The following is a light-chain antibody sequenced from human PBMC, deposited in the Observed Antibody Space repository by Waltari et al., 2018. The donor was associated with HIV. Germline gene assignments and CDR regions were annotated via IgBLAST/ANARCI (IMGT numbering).Light chain of an antibody. Sequence: AVTQPASVSGLPGQSTTISCTFADIDLGLYQFVSWYQQHSDNPPRLLLHDVDSRASGVSDRFSGSMSGNTASLTISGLRAEDEGHYYCASFTDDNTVIFGGGTEVTVL. CDR2: DVD. J-gene: IGLJ2*01. CDR3: ASFTDDNTVI. V-gene: IGLV2-14*03. CDR1: DIDLGLYQF.